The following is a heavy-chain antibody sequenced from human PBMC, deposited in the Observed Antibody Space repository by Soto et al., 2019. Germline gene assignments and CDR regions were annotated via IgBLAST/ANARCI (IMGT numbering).Heavy chain of an antibody. CDR3: ARYRYGYSYFDY. V-gene: IGHV1-69*12. CDR1: GGTFSSYA. D-gene: IGHD5-18*01. CDR2: IIPFFGTA. J-gene: IGHJ4*02. Sequence: QVQLVQSGAEVKKPGSSVKVSCKASGGTFSSYAVSWVRQAPGQGLEWMGGIIPFFGTANYAQKFQGRVTITADEFTSTAYMELSSLRSEDTAVYYCARYRYGYSYFDYWGQGTLVTVSS.